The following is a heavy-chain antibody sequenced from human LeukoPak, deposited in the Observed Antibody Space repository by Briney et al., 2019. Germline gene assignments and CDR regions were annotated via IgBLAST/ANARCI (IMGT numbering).Heavy chain of an antibody. V-gene: IGHV3-74*01. CDR3: ARVSSGSYFGYYYYYMDV. CDR1: GFTFSNYW. Sequence: PGGSLRLSCAASGFTFSNYWMHWVRQAPGKGLGWVSRSNSDVSSTSYADSVKGRFTISRDNAKNTLYLQMNSLRAEDTAVYYCARVSSGSYFGYYYYYMDVWGKGTTVTVSS. J-gene: IGHJ6*03. CDR2: SNSDVSST. D-gene: IGHD1-26*01.